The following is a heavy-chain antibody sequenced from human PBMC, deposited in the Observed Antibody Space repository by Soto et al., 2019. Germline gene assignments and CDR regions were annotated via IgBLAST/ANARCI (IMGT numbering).Heavy chain of an antibody. Sequence: XGSLRLSCGASKGTAWMSWVRQAPGKGLEWVGRIKSKAVGETIDYAAPVQGRFTISRDDSKDMVYLEMNSLKIEDTAVYSCGDLDGYYFGMDVWGQGTTGTVSS. J-gene: IGHJ6*02. CDR3: GDLDGYYFGMDV. CDR2: IKSKAVGETI. CDR1: KGTAW. D-gene: IGHD2-21*01. V-gene: IGHV3-15*01.